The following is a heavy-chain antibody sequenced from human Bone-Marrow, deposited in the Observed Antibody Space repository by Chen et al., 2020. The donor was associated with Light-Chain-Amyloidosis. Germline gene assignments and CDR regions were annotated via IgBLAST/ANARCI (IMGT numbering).Heavy chain of an antibody. Sequence: EVQLEQSGPEVKKPGESLKISCKGSGYTFPNYWIGWVGQMPGKGLEWMGVIYPDDSDASYSPSFEGQVTISADKSITTAYLQWRSLKASDTAMYYCARRRDGYNFDYWGQGTLVTVSS. J-gene: IGHJ4*02. CDR3: ARRRDGYNFDY. V-gene: IGHV5-51*01. CDR2: IYPDDSDA. CDR1: GYTFPNYW. D-gene: IGHD5-12*01.